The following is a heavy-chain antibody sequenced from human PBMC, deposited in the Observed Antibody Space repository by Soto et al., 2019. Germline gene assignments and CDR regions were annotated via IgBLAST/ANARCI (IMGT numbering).Heavy chain of an antibody. V-gene: IGHV4-31*03. D-gene: IGHD1-26*01. Sequence: QVQLQESGPGLVKPSQTLSLTCTVSGGSISSGSYYWSWIRQHPGKGLEWIGYIYYSESTYYNPSLKSRVTISVNTSKNQFSLKPSSVTAADTGVYYWARDQAIGGSSYWGQGTLVTVSS. J-gene: IGHJ4*02. CDR1: GGSISSGSYY. CDR3: ARDQAIGGSSY. CDR2: IYYSEST.